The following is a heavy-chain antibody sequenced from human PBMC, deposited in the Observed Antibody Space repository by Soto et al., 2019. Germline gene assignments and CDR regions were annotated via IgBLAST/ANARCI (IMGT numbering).Heavy chain of an antibody. J-gene: IGHJ6*02. V-gene: IGHV4-59*08. CDR2: IYYNGST. CDR3: ASVRGGYYYAMDV. D-gene: IGHD3-10*02. CDR1: GGSISSYY. Sequence: SETLSLTCTVSGGSISSYYWSWIRQPPGKRLEWIGYIYYNGSTNYNPSLKSRVTISVDKSKNQFTLKLSSVTAADTAVYYCASVRGGYYYAMDVWGQGTTVTVSS.